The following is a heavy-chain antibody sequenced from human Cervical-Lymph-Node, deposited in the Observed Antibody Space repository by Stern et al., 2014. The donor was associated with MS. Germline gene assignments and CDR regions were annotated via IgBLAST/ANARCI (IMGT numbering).Heavy chain of an antibody. CDR1: GYTFTTYW. V-gene: IGHV5-51*03. CDR3: AIPYCTDTACYSLDAFEV. CDR2: IYPGDSDP. Sequence: VQLVQSGAEVKKPGESLKISCKASGYTFTTYWIGWVRQMPGKGLEWMGIIYPGDSDPRSSPSFQGQVPISAEKSIPPAYLQWSSLRASDTAMYYCAIPYCTDTACYSLDAFEVWGQGTMVIVSS. D-gene: IGHD2-21*02. J-gene: IGHJ3*01.